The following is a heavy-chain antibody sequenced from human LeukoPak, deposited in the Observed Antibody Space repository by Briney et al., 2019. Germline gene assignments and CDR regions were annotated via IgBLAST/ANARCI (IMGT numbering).Heavy chain of an antibody. J-gene: IGHJ4*02. CDR2: ISSSGSYI. V-gene: IGHV3-21*01. Sequence: GGSLRLSCAASGFTFSSYSMNWVRQAPGKGLEWVSSISSSGSYIYYADSVKGRFTIARDNAKNSLYLQMNSLRAEDTAVYYCARVGYSGSYHFDYWGQGTLVTVSS. D-gene: IGHD1-26*01. CDR3: ARVGYSGSYHFDY. CDR1: GFTFSSYS.